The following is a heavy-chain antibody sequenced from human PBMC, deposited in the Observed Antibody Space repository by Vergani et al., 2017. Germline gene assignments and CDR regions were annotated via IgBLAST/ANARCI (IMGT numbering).Heavy chain of an antibody. D-gene: IGHD3-22*01. CDR3: ARDLFYYDSSGYYSGFFDY. Sequence: EVQLVESGGGLVQPGGSLRLSCAASGSTFSSYAMNWVRQAPGKGLEWVSYISRSSSTIYYADSVKGRFTISRDNAKNSLYLDMSSLRAEDTAVYYCARDLFYYDSSGYYSGFFDYWGQGTLVTVSS. V-gene: IGHV3-48*04. CDR1: GSTFSSYA. CDR2: ISRSSSTI. J-gene: IGHJ4*02.